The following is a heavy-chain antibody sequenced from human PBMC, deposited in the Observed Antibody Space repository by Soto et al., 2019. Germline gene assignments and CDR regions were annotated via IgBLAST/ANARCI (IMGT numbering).Heavy chain of an antibody. J-gene: IGHJ4*02. Sequence: ASVKVSCKASGGTFSSYAISWVRQAPGQGLEWMGGIIPIFGTANYAQKFQGRVTITADESTSTAYMELSSLRSEDTAVYYCARANYYDSSRTNLDYWGQGTLVTVSS. CDR1: GGTFSSYA. D-gene: IGHD3-22*01. V-gene: IGHV1-69*13. CDR2: IIPIFGTA. CDR3: ARANYYDSSRTNLDY.